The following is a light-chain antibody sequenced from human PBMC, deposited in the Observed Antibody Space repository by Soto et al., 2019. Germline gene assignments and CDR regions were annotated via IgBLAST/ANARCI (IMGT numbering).Light chain of an antibody. CDR3: HKYDYWPFT. CDR2: ATS. V-gene: IGKV3D-15*01. CDR1: QSVSSN. Sequence: EIVMTPSPATLSVSPGERATLSCRASQSVSSNLAWYQQKPGQAPRLLMSATSTRATGIPARFSGSGSGTEFTLTVSSLQSEDFALYFCHKYDYWPFTCGGGTTVDIK. J-gene: IGKJ4*01.